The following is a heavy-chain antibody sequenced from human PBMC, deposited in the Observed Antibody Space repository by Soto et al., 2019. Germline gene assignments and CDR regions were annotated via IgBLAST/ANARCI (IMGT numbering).Heavy chain of an antibody. D-gene: IGHD2-21*02. J-gene: IGHJ4*02. CDR3: ARADEFSDRFDY. Sequence: KTSETLSLTCTVSGGSISSGGFYWSWIRQPPGKGLEWIGNIYYIETTYYNPSLRSRAIMSIDRTRNQFSLNLSSLTAADTAVYFCARADEFSDRFDYWGQGDLVPVSS. V-gene: IGHV4-30-4*01. CDR1: GGSISSGGFY. CDR2: IYYIETT.